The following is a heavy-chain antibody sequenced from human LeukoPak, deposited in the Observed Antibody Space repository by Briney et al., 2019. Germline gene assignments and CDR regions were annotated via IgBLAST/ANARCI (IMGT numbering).Heavy chain of an antibody. J-gene: IGHJ5*02. CDR3: AKPAYKPAYYVTSYYYDH. V-gene: IGHV1-69*05. CDR2: IIPLFGAS. Sequence: SVKVSCKASGGSFRNSAISWIRQAPGQGLEWVGGIIPLFGASKYSQKFQGRVTISTDEATGTTYMELTSLTSDDTAVYYCAKPAYKPAYYVTSYYYDHWGQGTLVTVSS. CDR1: GGSFRNSA. D-gene: IGHD3-22*01.